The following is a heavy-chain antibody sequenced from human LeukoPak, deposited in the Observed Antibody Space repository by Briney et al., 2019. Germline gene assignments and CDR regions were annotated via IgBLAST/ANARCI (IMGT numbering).Heavy chain of an antibody. CDR2: MNPNSGNT. Sequence: ASVKVSCKASGYTFTSYDINWVRQATGQGLEWMGWMNPNSGNTGYAQKFQGRVTITRNTSISTAYMELSSLRSEDTAVYYCARVRRKCSSTSCWFDPWDQGTLVTVSS. CDR3: ARVRRKCSSTSCWFDP. J-gene: IGHJ5*02. D-gene: IGHD2-2*01. CDR1: GYTFTSYD. V-gene: IGHV1-8*03.